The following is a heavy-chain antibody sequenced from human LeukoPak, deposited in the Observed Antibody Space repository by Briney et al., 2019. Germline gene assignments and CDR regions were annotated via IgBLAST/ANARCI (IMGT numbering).Heavy chain of an antibody. CDR2: IRVYNGNT. D-gene: IGHD3-3*01. V-gene: IGHV1-18*01. J-gene: IGHJ4*02. CDR1: GYTFSSYG. CDR3: ARAYYDFWSGQVGYFDY. Sequence: GASVKVSCKASGYTFSSYGISWVRQGPGQGLEWMGWIRVYNGNTHYAQNLQGRVTMTTDTSTSTAYMELRSLRSDDTAVYYCARAYYDFWSGQVGYFDYWGQGTLVTVSS.